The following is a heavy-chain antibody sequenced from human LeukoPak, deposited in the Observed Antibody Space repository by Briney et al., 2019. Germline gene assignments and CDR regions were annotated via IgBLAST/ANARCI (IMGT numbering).Heavy chain of an antibody. CDR1: GGSVSRGSYY. D-gene: IGHD6-19*01. J-gene: IGHJ4*02. Sequence: PSQTLSLTCTVSGGSVSRGSYYWSWIRQPAGKGLEWIGRIYASGGTNYNPSFKSRVTISVDTSKNQFSLKLTSVTAADTAVYYCASVAGTINSFYYFDYWGQGTLVTVSS. CDR3: ASVAGTINSFYYFDY. V-gene: IGHV4-61*02. CDR2: IYASGGT.